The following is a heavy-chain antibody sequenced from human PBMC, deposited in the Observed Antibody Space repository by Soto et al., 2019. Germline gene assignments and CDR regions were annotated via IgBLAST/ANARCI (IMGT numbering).Heavy chain of an antibody. CDR1: GGTFGIYA. Sequence: QVQLVQSGAGVKKPGSSVKVSCKASGGTFGIYAITWVRQAPGQGLEWMGGIIAFSDIVNYTQKLQGRVTITADESTSTAYLHLSSLRSDDTAVYYCARSLYSSSWYHSGNSYYYYGMDVWGQGTTVTVSS. CDR2: IIAFSDIV. V-gene: IGHV1-69*12. D-gene: IGHD6-13*01. J-gene: IGHJ6*02. CDR3: ARSLYSSSWYHSGNSYYYYGMDV.